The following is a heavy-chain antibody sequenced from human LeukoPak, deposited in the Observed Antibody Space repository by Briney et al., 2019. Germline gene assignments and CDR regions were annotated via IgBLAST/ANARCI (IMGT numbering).Heavy chain of an antibody. J-gene: IGHJ4*02. D-gene: IGHD6-13*01. CDR1: GFTFSSYA. CDR2: ISNSGGST. CDR3: AKGGSWSGGY. Sequence: PGGSLRLSCAASGFTFSSYAMSWVRQAPGKGLEWVSAISNSGGSTYFADSVKGRFTISRDNSKNTLFLQMNSLRPEDTAVYYCAKGGSWSGGYWGQGTLVTVSS. V-gene: IGHV3-23*01.